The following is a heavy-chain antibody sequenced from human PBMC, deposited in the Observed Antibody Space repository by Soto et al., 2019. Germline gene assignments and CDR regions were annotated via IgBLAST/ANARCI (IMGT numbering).Heavy chain of an antibody. V-gene: IGHV4-39*01. CDR3: ARHDGICTNGVCRLFDY. CDR2: IYYSGST. CDR1: GGSISSSSYY. Sequence: QLQLQESGPGLVKPSETLSLTCTVSGGSISSSSYYWGWIRQPPGKGLEWIGSIYYSGSTYYNPSLKSRVTISVDTSKNQFSLKLSSVTAADTAVYYCARHDGICTNGVCRLFDYWGQGTLVTVSS. D-gene: IGHD2-8*01. J-gene: IGHJ4*02.